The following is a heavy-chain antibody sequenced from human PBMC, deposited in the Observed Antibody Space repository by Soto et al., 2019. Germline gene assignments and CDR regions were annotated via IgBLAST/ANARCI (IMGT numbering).Heavy chain of an antibody. CDR2: IHYTGNT. V-gene: IGHV4-59*08. J-gene: IGHJ5*02. Sequence: SETLSLTCTVSGGSIGRYYWSWLRQPPGKGLEWIGYIHYTGNTHYNPSLKSRVTLSADTSQNQFSLKLDSVTAADTAVYFWARQAYWGSGCYYWFAPGGQEPGVTVSS. CDR1: GGSIGRYY. CDR3: ARQAYWGSGCYYWFAP. D-gene: IGHD2-21*02.